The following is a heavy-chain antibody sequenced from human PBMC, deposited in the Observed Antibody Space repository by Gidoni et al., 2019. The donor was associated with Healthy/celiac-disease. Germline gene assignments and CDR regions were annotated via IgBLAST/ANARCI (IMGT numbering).Heavy chain of an antibody. CDR1: GFTFSSYS. CDR3: WGDSGGYCSTTSCHFFDY. Sequence: EVQLVESGGGLVKPGGSLRLSCAASGFTFSSYSMNWVRQAPGKGLGWVSTISNSTNYIFLAESVKGLFTISRDNARNSLYLQMNSLRAEDKAVYYFWGDSGGYCSTTSCHFFDYWGQGTLVTVSS. D-gene: IGHD2-2*01. J-gene: IGHJ4*02. CDR2: ISNSTNYI. V-gene: IGHV3-21*01.